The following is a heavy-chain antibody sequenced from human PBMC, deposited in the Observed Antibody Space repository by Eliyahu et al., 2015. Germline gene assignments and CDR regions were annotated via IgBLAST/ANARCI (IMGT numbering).Heavy chain of an antibody. CDR3: AREPNIVVVPARYSDWFDP. Sequence: QVQLVQSGAEVKKPGSSVXVSCKASXGTFSSYTISWVRQAPGQGLEWMGRIIPILGIANYAQKFQGRVTITADKSTSTAYMELSSLRSEDTAVYYCAREPNIVVVPARYSDWFDPWGQGTLVTVSS. V-gene: IGHV1-69*08. D-gene: IGHD2-2*01. J-gene: IGHJ5*02. CDR2: IIPILGIA. CDR1: XGTFSSYT.